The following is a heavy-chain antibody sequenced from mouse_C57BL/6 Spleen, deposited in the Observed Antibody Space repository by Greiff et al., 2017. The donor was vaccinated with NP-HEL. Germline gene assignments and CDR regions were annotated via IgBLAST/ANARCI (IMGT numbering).Heavy chain of an antibody. D-gene: IGHD2-1*01. J-gene: IGHJ2*01. Sequence: QVQLQQSGAELVMPGASVKLSCKASGYTFTSYWMHWVKQRPGQGLEWIGEIDPSDSYTNYNQKFKGKSTLTVDKSSSTAYMQLSSLTSEDSAVYYCARQAVYSDYFDYWGQGTTLTVSS. V-gene: IGHV1-69*01. CDR1: GYTFTSYW. CDR2: IDPSDSYT. CDR3: ARQAVYSDYFDY.